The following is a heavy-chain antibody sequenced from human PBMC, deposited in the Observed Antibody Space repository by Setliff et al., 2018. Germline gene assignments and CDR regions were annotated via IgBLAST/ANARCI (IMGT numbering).Heavy chain of an antibody. Sequence: ASVKVSCKASGGTFNNYLISWVRQAPGQGLEWMGGIIPIFGTTRYTQKFQGRLTFFMDESTNTANMELSSLRSEDTAVYFCAREKKYSSSTSFFGSGFDFWGQGTLVTVSS. CDR3: AREKKYSSSTSFFGSGFDF. J-gene: IGHJ4*02. V-gene: IGHV1-69*05. D-gene: IGHD3-3*01. CDR2: IIPIFGTT. CDR1: GGTFNNYL.